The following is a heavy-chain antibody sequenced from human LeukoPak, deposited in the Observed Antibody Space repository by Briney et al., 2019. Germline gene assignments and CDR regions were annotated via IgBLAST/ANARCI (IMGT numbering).Heavy chain of an antibody. J-gene: IGHJ4*02. CDR3: ARGVREQWLVGNFQIVDY. CDR2: IYYSGST. Sequence: TSETLSLTCAVSGDSISSNNWWSWVRQPPGKGLEWIGSIYYSGSTYYNPSLKSRVTISVDTSKNQFSLKLSSVTAADTAVYYCARGVREQWLVGNFQIVDYWGQGTLVTVSS. CDR1: GDSISSNNW. V-gene: IGHV4-4*02. D-gene: IGHD6-19*01.